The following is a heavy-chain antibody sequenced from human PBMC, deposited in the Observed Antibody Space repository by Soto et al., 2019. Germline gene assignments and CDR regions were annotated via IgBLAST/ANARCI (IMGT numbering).Heavy chain of an antibody. CDR1: GFTFSDYD. Sequence: EVKLEESGGGLAQPGGSLRLSCLVSGFTFSDYDMYWVRQVAGKGLEWVSGIGAAGDPYYAGSVKGRFTISRENAKNSLYLQMRSLTAEDTAVYFCARGGYVPTRGVFDFWGRGARVTVAS. V-gene: IGHV3-13*05. D-gene: IGHD3-16*01. CDR3: ARGGYVPTRGVFDF. CDR2: IGAAGDP. J-gene: IGHJ4*02.